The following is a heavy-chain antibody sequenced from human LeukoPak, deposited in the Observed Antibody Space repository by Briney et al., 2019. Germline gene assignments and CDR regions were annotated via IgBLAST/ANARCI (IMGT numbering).Heavy chain of an antibody. CDR2: IYYSGST. CDR3: ARTAGIAAAYFDY. V-gene: IGHV4-39*01. Sequence: SETLSLTCTVSGGSISSSSYYWGWIRQPPGKGLEWIGSIYYSGSTYYNPSLESRVTISVDTSKNQFSLKLSSVTAADTAVYYCARTAGIAAAYFDYWGQGTLVTVSS. D-gene: IGHD6-13*01. J-gene: IGHJ4*02. CDR1: GGSISSSSYY.